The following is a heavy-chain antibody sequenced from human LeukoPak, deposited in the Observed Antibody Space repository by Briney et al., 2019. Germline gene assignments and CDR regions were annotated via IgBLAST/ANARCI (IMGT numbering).Heavy chain of an antibody. V-gene: IGHV3-48*03. Sequence: GGSLRLSCAASGFNFDDYAMNWVRQAPGKGLEWVSYISSSVSTIYYADSVKGRFTISRDNAKNSLYLQMNSLRAEDTAVYYCARWEVDTAIGVDYYYYYMDVWGKGTTVTISS. CDR3: ARWEVDTAIGVDYYYYYMDV. J-gene: IGHJ6*03. CDR1: GFNFDDYA. D-gene: IGHD5-18*01. CDR2: ISSSVSTI.